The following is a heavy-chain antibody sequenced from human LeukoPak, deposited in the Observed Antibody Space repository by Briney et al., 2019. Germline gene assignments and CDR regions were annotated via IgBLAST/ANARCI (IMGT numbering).Heavy chain of an antibody. V-gene: IGHV3-7*01. J-gene: IGHJ4*02. D-gene: IGHD6-25*01. CDR2: IKQDGSEK. Sequence: GGSLRLSCAASGFTFSSYWMIWLRQAPGKGLEWVANIKQDGSEKYYVDYVKGRFTISRDNAKNSLYLQMNSLRAEDTAVYYCASSGGLDYWGQGTLVTVSS. CDR3: ASSGGLDY. CDR1: GFTFSSYW.